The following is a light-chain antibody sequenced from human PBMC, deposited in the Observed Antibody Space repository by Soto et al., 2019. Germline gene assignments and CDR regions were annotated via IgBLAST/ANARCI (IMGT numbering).Light chain of an antibody. V-gene: IGKV2-30*01. Sequence: DVVMTQSPLSLPVTLGQPASISCRSSQSLVYSDGNTYLNWFQQRPGQSPRRRIYKVSNRDSGGRGRFSGSGSGTDFTLKISRVEAEDVGVYYCMQGTHWPPFTFGRGTRLEIK. CDR2: KVS. J-gene: IGKJ5*01. CDR3: MQGTHWPPFT. CDR1: QSLVYSDGNTY.